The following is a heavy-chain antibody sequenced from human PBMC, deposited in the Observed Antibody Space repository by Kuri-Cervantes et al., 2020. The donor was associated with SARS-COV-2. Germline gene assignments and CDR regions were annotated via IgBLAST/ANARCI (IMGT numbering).Heavy chain of an antibody. CDR3: ARSYYDYIWGSYRPEALDY. J-gene: IGHJ4*02. D-gene: IGHD3-16*02. Sequence: GGSLRLSCAASGFTFSSYAMHWVRQAPGKGLEWVAVISYDGRNKYYADAVKGRFTISRDNSKNTLYLQMNSLRAEDTAVYYCARSYYDYIWGSYRPEALDYWGQGTLVTVSS. V-gene: IGHV3-30*04. CDR2: ISYDGRNK. CDR1: GFTFSSYA.